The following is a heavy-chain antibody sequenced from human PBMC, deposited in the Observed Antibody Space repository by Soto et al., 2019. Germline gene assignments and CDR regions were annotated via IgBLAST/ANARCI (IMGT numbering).Heavy chain of an antibody. D-gene: IGHD6-13*01. CDR1: GGTFSSYA. Sequence: QVQLVQSGAEVKKPGSSVKVSCKASGGTFSSYAISWVRQAPGQGLEWMGGIIPIFGTANYAQKFQGRVTITADESTSTAYMGLSSLRSEDTAVYYCARAGSIAAAGRYYYYGMDVWGQGTTVTVS. CDR2: IIPIFGTA. J-gene: IGHJ6*02. V-gene: IGHV1-69*01. CDR3: ARAGSIAAAGRYYYYGMDV.